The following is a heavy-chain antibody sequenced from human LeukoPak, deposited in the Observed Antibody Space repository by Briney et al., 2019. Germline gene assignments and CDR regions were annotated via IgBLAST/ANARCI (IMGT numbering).Heavy chain of an antibody. Sequence: GGSLRLSCAASEFTFSLCAMNWVRQAPGKGLEWVSYINDVSSDIHYADSVKGRFTISRDNAKNTLSLQMNSLRAEDTAVYYCARDTYQPGLIDCWGQGTLVTVSS. J-gene: IGHJ4*02. CDR1: EFTFSLCA. V-gene: IGHV3-21*05. D-gene: IGHD2-2*01. CDR2: INDVSSDI. CDR3: ARDTYQPGLIDC.